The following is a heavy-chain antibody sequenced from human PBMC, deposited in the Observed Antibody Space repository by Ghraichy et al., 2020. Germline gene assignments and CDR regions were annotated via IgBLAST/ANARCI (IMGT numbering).Heavy chain of an antibody. V-gene: IGHV3-23*01. J-gene: IGHJ6*03. CDR3: AKHLGSHYYYYMDV. Sequence: LTCAASGFTFSNYAMTWVRQAPGKGLEWVSTISGSGGNTYYADSLKGRFTISRDNSKNTLYLQRNSLRAEDTAVYYCAKHLGSHYYYYMDVWGKGTTVIVSS. CDR2: ISGSGGNT. CDR1: GFTFSNYA.